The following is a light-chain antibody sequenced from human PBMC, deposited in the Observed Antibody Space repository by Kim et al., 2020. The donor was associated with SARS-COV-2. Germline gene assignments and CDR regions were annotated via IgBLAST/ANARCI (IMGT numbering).Light chain of an antibody. V-gene: IGLV1-40*01. CDR1: PSNLWPFYG. Sequence: TTSRPGSPSNLWPFYGVHWYQPFPGTPPTLLIYPDFCPPSGFPARFSASMSASSASLAIPVLQAEDVAYYYCQSYDTGLSGIIFGVGTQLTVL. J-gene: IGLJ2*01. CDR2: PDF. CDR3: QSYDTGLSGII.